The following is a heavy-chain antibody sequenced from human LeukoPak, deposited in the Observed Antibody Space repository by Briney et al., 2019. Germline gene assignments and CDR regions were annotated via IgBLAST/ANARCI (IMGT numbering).Heavy chain of an antibody. CDR1: GYTFTGYY. Sequence: ASVKVSCKASGYTFTGYYMHWVRQAPGQGLEWMGWINPNSGGTNYAQKFQGRVTMTRDTSISTAYMELSSLRSEDTAVYYCARDRSGWYHDAFDIWGQGTMVTVSS. J-gene: IGHJ3*02. V-gene: IGHV1-2*02. D-gene: IGHD6-19*01. CDR3: ARDRSGWYHDAFDI. CDR2: INPNSGGT.